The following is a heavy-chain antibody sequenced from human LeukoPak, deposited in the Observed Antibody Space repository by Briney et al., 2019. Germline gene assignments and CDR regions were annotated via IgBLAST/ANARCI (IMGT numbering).Heavy chain of an antibody. CDR1: GFTFSDLY. Sequence: GGSLRLSCAASGFTFSDLYMNWVRQAPGKELEWIGRIRNEAQRYTTEYATSVKGRFTISRDDSQNSLFLQMNSLKTEDTAVYYCARDTSASPDDYWGPGTLVTVSS. J-gene: IGHJ4*02. CDR2: IRNEAQRYTT. CDR3: ARDTSASPDDY. V-gene: IGHV3-72*01. D-gene: IGHD1-26*01.